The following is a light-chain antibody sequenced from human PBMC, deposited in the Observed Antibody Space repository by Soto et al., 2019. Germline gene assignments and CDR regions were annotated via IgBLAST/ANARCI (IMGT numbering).Light chain of an antibody. CDR3: QQRSNFT. CDR1: QSVSSY. Sequence: EIVLTQSPGTLSLSPGERATLSCRANQSVSSYLAWYQQKPGQAPRLLIYDASNRATGIPARFSGSGSGTDFTLTISSLEPENFAVYYCQQRSNFTFGGGTKVEIK. CDR2: DAS. V-gene: IGKV3-11*01. J-gene: IGKJ4*01.